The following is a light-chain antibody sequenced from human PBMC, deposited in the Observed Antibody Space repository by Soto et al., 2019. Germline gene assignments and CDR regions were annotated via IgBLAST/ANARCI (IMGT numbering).Light chain of an antibody. CDR3: QQYNNCPPNN. J-gene: IGKJ2*01. Sequence: EIVMTQSPATLSVSPGERATLSCRASQSVSSNLAWYQQKPGQAPRLLIYGASTRTTGIPARFSGSGSGTAFTHTISSLQSEDFAVYYCQQYNNCPPNNFGQGTKLEIK. V-gene: IGKV3-15*01. CDR2: GAS. CDR1: QSVSSN.